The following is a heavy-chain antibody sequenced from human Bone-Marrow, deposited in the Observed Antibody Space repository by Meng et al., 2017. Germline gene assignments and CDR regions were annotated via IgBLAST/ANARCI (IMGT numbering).Heavy chain of an antibody. J-gene: IGHJ6*02. CDR3: ARDHGSSSWYSAYYYYYGMDV. CDR1: GGSISSSSYY. CDR2: IYYSGST. V-gene: IGHV4-39*07. D-gene: IGHD6-13*01. Sequence: SETLSLTCTVSGGSISSSSYYWGWIRQPPGKGLEWIGSIYYSGSTYYNPSLKSRVTISVDTYKNQFSLKLSSVTAADTAVYYCARDHGSSSWYSAYYYYYGMDVWGQGTTVTVSS.